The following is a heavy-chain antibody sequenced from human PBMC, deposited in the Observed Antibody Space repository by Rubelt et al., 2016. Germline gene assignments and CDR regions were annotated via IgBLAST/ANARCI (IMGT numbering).Heavy chain of an antibody. V-gene: IGHV4-39*01. Sequence: QLQLQESGLGLVKPSETLSLTCTVSGASISSRSYFWGWIRQPPGKGLEWIGSTFSSGSTSYSPSLKRRVHISVDTSKNQFSLKLKSVTAADTAVYYCARRRTVPQNWFDPWGQGTLVTVSS. CDR2: TFSSGST. J-gene: IGHJ5*02. D-gene: IGHD4-17*01. CDR3: ARRRTVPQNWFDP. CDR1: GASISSRSYF.